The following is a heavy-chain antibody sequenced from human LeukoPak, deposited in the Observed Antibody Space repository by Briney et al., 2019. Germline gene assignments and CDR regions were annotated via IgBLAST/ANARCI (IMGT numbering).Heavy chain of an antibody. J-gene: IGHJ4*02. CDR2: LSSYGGST. V-gene: IGHV3-64D*06. CDR1: GFAFSSYA. D-gene: IGHD1-26*01. Sequence: PGGSLRLSCSASGFAFSSYAMHWVRQAPGEGLEYVSALSSYGGSTYYADSVRGRFTISRDNSKNTLYLQMSSLRADDTAVYYCARVGGATAVTMYFEYWGQGTLVTVSS. CDR3: ARVGGATAVTMYFEY.